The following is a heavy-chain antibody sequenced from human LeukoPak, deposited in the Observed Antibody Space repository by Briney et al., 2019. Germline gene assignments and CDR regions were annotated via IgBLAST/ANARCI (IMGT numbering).Heavy chain of an antibody. CDR1: GYTFTGYY. D-gene: IGHD4-4*01. J-gene: IGHJ5*02. CDR2: INPNSGGT. Sequence: ASVKVSCKASGYTFTGYYMHWVRQAPGQGLEWMGWINPNSGGTNYAQKFQGRVTMTRDTSISTAWMELSRLRSDDTAVYYCASWDDYSNYPFDPWGQGTLVTVSS. V-gene: IGHV1-2*02. CDR3: ASWDDYSNYPFDP.